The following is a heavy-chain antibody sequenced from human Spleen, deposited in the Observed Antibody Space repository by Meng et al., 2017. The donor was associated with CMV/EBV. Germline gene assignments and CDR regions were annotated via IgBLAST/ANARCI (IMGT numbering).Heavy chain of an antibody. CDR3: ARDSSSWVDY. CDR1: GFSLSTSGMR. CDR2: IDWDDDK. D-gene: IGHD3-22*01. Sequence: SGPTLVKPTETLTLTCTFSGFSLSTSGMRVSWIRQPPGKALEWLARIDWDDDKFYSTSLKTRLTISKDTSKKQVVLTMTNMDPVDTATYYCARDSSSWVDYWGQGTLVTVSS. J-gene: IGHJ4*02. V-gene: IGHV2-70D*14.